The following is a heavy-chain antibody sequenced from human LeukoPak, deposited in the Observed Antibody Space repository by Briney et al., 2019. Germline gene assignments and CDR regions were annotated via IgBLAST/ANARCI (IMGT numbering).Heavy chain of an antibody. D-gene: IGHD3-22*01. V-gene: IGHV4-4*07. Sequence: KSSETLSLTCSVSDGSMKSYHWSWIRQPAGKGLEWIGRIYTSGSTDYNPSLKSRVTISADTSKNQFSLKLSSVTAADTAVYYCARGRAVYDSSGLLFDYWGQGTLVTVSS. J-gene: IGHJ4*02. CDR2: IYTSGST. CDR3: ARGRAVYDSSGLLFDY. CDR1: DGSMKSYH.